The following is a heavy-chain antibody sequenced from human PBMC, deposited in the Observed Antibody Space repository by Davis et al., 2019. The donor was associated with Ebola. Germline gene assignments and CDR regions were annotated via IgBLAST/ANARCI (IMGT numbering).Heavy chain of an antibody. J-gene: IGHJ3*02. Sequence: MPSETLSLTCAVYGGSFSGYYWSWIRQPPGKGLEWIGYIYNSVNTNYNPSLKSRVTISVDTSKNQVSLKLDSVTAADTAVYYCARGTGAVTTYAFDIWGQGTTVTVSS. V-gene: IGHV4-59*01. CDR2: IYNSVNT. D-gene: IGHD4-17*01. CDR1: GGSFSGYY. CDR3: ARGTGAVTTYAFDI.